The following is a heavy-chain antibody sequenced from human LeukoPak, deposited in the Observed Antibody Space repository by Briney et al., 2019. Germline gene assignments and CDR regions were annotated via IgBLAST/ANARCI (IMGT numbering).Heavy chain of an antibody. Sequence: ASAKVSCKASGYTFTGYYMHWVRQAPGQGLEWMGWINPNSGGTNYAQKFQGWVTMTRDTSISTAYMELSRLRSDDTAVYYCAREDNTLPYFQHWGQGTLVTVSS. CDR3: AREDNTLPYFQH. J-gene: IGHJ1*01. CDR2: INPNSGGT. D-gene: IGHD2-15*01. CDR1: GYTFTGYY. V-gene: IGHV1-2*04.